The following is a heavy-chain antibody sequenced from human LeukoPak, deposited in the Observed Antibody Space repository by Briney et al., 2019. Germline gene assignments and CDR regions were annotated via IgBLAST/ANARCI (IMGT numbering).Heavy chain of an antibody. V-gene: IGHV3-23*01. D-gene: IGHD3-10*01. CDR1: GFTFSSYA. J-gene: IGHJ4*02. CDR3: ARDPSLGLLWFGESERYFDY. Sequence: GGSLRLSCAASGFTFSSYAMSWVRQAPGKGLEWVSAISGSGGSTYYADSVKGRFTISRDNAKNTLYLQMNSLRAEDTAVYYCARDPSLGLLWFGESERYFDYWGQGTLVTVSS. CDR2: ISGSGGST.